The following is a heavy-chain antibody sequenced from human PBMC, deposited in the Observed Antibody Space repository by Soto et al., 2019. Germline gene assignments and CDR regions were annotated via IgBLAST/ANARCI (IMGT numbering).Heavy chain of an antibody. D-gene: IGHD5-12*01. CDR3: ARGGDENYYHCMDV. V-gene: IGHV1-18*01. J-gene: IGHJ6*02. CDR2: ISAYNGKT. Sequence: QVQLVQSGAEVKKPGASVKVSCTASGYTFTSYGISWVRQAPGQGLEWMGWISAYNGKTNYAQNVQGRVTMTTDTATRTAKLDLRRLSTDDTAVYSVARGGDENYYHCMDVWGQGTTVTVSS. CDR1: GYTFTSYG.